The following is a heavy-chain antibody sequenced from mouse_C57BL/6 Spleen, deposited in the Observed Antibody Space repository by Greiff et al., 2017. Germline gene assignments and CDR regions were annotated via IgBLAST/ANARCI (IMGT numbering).Heavy chain of an antibody. CDR1: GFNINNSY. CDR3: ASETGAMDY. Sequence: VQLQQSVAELVMPGASVKLSCTASGFNINNSYMHWVKQRPEQGLEWIGRIDPANGNTKYAPKFQGKATITADTSANTAYMQLSSLTSEDTAMYYCASETGAMDYWGQGTSVTVSA. J-gene: IGHJ4*01. V-gene: IGHV14-3*01. CDR2: IDPANGNT.